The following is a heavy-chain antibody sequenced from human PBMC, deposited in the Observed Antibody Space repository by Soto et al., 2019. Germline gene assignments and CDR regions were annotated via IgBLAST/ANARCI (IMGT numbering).Heavy chain of an antibody. CDR1: GGSFSGYY. Sequence: SETLSLTCAVYGGSFSGYYWSWIRQPPGKGLEWIGEINHSGSTNYNPSLKSRVTISVDTSKNQFSLKLSSVTAADTAVYYCARAGGVVVPAAMAIYFDYCGQGTLVTVSS. V-gene: IGHV4-34*01. CDR3: ARAGGVVVPAAMAIYFDY. CDR2: INHSGST. J-gene: IGHJ4*02. D-gene: IGHD2-2*01.